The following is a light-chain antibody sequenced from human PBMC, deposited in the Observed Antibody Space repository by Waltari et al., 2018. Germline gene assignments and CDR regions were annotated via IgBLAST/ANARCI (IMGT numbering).Light chain of an antibody. CDR3: QQTYSTLSIT. CDR2: AAS. V-gene: IGKV1-39*01. CDR1: QRITYY. Sequence: DIQMTQPPSSLSASVGDRVIITCRASQRITYYLNWYQQKPGKAPKLLLYAASSLQSGVPSRFSGSGSGTDFTLTISSLQPEDFATYYCQQTYSTLSITFGQGTRLEIK. J-gene: IGKJ5*01.